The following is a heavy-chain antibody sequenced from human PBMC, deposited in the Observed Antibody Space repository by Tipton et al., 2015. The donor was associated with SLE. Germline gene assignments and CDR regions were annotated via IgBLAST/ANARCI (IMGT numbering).Heavy chain of an antibody. J-gene: IGHJ2*01. CDR3: ARVSLRTSGQFDF. V-gene: IGHV4-59*01. CDR2: IYYSGST. D-gene: IGHD3-16*02. CDR1: GGSMTSYY. Sequence: TLSLTCSVSGGSMTSYYWTWIRQPPGKGLEWIGYIYYSGSTNYKSSLKSRVSISVDRSKNQFSLNLTSVTAADTAVYYCARVSLRTSGQFDFWGRGTLVTVSA.